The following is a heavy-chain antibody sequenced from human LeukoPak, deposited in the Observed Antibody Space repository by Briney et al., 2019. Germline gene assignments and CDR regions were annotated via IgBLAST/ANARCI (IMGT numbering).Heavy chain of an antibody. CDR3: RAATRYLDYYYDY. J-gene: IGHJ4*02. Sequence: VGSLRLSCAASRFTFSIFGMHGGPQAPGKGLEWIAVLSSDGTNKYYADSVRGRFTISRDNSKDTLYLQMSSLRIEDTAIYYCRAATRYLDYYYDYWGEGTLVTVSS. CDR1: RFTFSIFG. D-gene: IGHD3-22*01. CDR2: LSSDGTNK. V-gene: IGHV3-30*03.